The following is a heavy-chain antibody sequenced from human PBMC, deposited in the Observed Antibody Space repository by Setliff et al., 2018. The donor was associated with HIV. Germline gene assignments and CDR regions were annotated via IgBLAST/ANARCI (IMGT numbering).Heavy chain of an antibody. D-gene: IGHD2-15*01. CDR3: AREHCSGGSCNGFDI. Sequence: SETLSLTCTVSGGSISTSYWNWIRQPPGKGLEWIAYIYISGTTNYNPSLKSRVTISLDTSRNQFSLKLGSVTAADTAMYYCAREHCSGGSCNGFDIWGQGTMVTV. V-gene: IGHV4-4*09. CDR1: GGSISTSY. J-gene: IGHJ3*02. CDR2: IYISGTT.